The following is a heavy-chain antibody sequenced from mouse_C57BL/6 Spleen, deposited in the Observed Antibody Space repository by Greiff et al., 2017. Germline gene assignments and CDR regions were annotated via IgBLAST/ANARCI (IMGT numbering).Heavy chain of an antibody. D-gene: IGHD1-1*01. Sequence: QVQLKQPGAELVKPGASVKMSCKASGYTFTSYWITWVKQRPGQGLAWICDIYPGSGSTNYNEKFQSKATLTVDTSSSTAYMQLSSLTSEDSAVYYCAREGGSSYAMDYWGQGTSVTVSS. CDR2: IYPGSGST. CDR3: AREGGSSYAMDY. CDR1: GYTFTSYW. V-gene: IGHV1-55*01. J-gene: IGHJ4*01.